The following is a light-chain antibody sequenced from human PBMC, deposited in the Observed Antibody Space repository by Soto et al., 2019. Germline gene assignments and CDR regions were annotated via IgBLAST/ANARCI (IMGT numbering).Light chain of an antibody. V-gene: IGKV1-5*03. J-gene: IGKJ1*01. CDR3: QQYNSSPT. Sequence: DIQMTQSPSTLSASVGDRVTITCRASQSVNNWLAWYQQKPGRAPKLLIYKASSLESGVPSTFSGSGSGTEFTLTISSLQPDDFATYYCQQYNSSPTFGQGTKVEIK. CDR2: KAS. CDR1: QSVNNW.